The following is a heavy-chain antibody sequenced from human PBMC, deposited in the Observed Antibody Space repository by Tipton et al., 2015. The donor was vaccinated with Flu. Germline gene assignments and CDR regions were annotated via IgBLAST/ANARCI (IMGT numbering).Heavy chain of an antibody. Sequence: GSLRLSCAASGFTVNSNYMSWARQAPGKGLEWVSVIYSDGRAYYVDSVKGRFTVSRDDSKNMLSLQMDSLRAEDTAVYYCTRGQGANPWGQGTLVTVSS. J-gene: IGHJ5*02. CDR2: IYSDGRA. CDR3: TRGQGANP. V-gene: IGHV3-53*01. CDR1: GFTVNSNY.